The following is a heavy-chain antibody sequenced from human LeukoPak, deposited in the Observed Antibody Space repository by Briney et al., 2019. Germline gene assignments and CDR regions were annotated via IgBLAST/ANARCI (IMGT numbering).Heavy chain of an antibody. Sequence: SETLSLTCAVSGYSISSGYYWGWIRQPPGKGLEWIGSIYHSGSTYYNLSLKSRVTISVDTSKNQFSLKLSSVTAADTAVYYCAGLGGTKGYWGQGTLVTVSS. D-gene: IGHD2-2*01. V-gene: IGHV4-38-2*01. CDR1: GYSISSGYY. CDR3: AGLGGTKGY. J-gene: IGHJ4*02. CDR2: IYHSGST.